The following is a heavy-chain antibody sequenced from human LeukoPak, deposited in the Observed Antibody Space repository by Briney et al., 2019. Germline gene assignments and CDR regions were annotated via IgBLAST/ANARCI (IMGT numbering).Heavy chain of an antibody. V-gene: IGHV4-59*12. Sequence: SETLSLTCTVSGGSISSYYWSWIRQPPGKGLEWIGYIYFTGSTNYNPSLKSRVAMSVDTSNNQFSLKLSSVTAADTAVYYCARRYCTDGVCYLVSWGQGTLVTVSS. CDR2: IYFTGST. CDR3: ARRYCTDGVCYLVS. J-gene: IGHJ5*02. D-gene: IGHD2-8*01. CDR1: GGSISSYY.